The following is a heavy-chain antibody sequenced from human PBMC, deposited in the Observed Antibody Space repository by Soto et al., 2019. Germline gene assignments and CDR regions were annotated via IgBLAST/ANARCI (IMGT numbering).Heavy chain of an antibody. J-gene: IGHJ4*02. CDR3: GKEKDRGGENSPPFDY. V-gene: IGHV4-59*12. CDR1: GGSLSSYY. D-gene: IGHD3-16*01. Sequence: SETLSLTCTVSGGSLSSYYWSWIRRPPGMGLEWIASISYSGTTNYNSSLKSRVTISIDTSKNTFFLQMNTLRVEDTAIYFCGKEKDRGGENSPPFDYGGRGARVPVS. CDR2: ISYSGTT.